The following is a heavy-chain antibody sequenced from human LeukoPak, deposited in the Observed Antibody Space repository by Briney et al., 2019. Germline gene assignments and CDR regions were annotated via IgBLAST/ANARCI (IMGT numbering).Heavy chain of an antibody. Sequence: GGSLRLSCAASGFTFSSYGMHWVRQAPGKGLEWVAVIWYDGSNKYYADSVKGRFTISRDNSKNTLYLQMNSLRAEDTAEYYCARGLGPSDAFDIWGQGTMVTVSS. J-gene: IGHJ3*02. V-gene: IGHV3-33*01. CDR2: IWYDGSNK. CDR1: GFTFSSYG. CDR3: ARGLGPSDAFDI. D-gene: IGHD3-22*01.